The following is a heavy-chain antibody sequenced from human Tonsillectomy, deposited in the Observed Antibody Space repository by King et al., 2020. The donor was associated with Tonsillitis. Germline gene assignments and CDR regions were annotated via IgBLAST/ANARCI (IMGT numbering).Heavy chain of an antibody. CDR1: GFTFNNAW. V-gene: IGHV3-15*01. J-gene: IGHJ4*02. D-gene: IGHD3-3*01. CDR3: TTLEYFYRGCDY. CDR2: IKRKTDGATT. Sequence: VQLVESGGGLVKPGGSLRLSCAASGFTFNNAWMTWVRQAPGKGREWVGLIKRKTDGATTDYAKPVKGSFTISRYDSKTTLYLQMNSLKTEDTAVYYCTTLEYFYRGCDYWGQGTLVSVSS.